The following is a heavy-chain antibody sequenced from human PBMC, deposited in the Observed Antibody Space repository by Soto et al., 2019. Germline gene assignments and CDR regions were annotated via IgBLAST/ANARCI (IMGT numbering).Heavy chain of an antibody. V-gene: IGHV2-26*01. D-gene: IGHD2-2*01. J-gene: IGHJ5*02. CDR1: GISLRNGRLG. CDR3: ALIKDCSRTDCYLAPFDP. CDR2: IFSNDEK. Sequence: QVTLKESGPVMVKPTETLTLTCTVSGISLRNGRLGVSWIRQPPGKALEWLAHIFSNDEKSYSTSLKNRLTISKDTSKSQVVLTMTNVDPVDSATYFCALIKDCSRTDCYLAPFDPWGQGTLVSVSS.